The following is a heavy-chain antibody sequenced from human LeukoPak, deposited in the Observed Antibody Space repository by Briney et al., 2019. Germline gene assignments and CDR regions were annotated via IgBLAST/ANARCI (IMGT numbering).Heavy chain of an antibody. V-gene: IGHV3-49*04. D-gene: IGHD3-3*01. CDR1: GFTFGDYS. J-gene: IGHJ4*02. CDR3: ARDQVYYDFWSAY. CDR2: IRSKAHGGTT. Sequence: AGGSLRLSCTGSGFTFGDYSMNWVRQAPGKGLEWVAFIRSKAHGGTTEYAAPVKGRFTFSRDDSRGVAYLQMNNLRTEDTAVYYCARDQVYYDFWSAYWGQGTLVTVSS.